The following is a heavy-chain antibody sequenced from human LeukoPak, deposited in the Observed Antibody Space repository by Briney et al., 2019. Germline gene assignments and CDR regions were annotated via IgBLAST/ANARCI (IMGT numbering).Heavy chain of an antibody. CDR2: IIPMLDIQ. D-gene: IGHD3-10*01. CDR3: ASERGATQYFDY. Sequence: EASVKVSCKASGGTFSSYVITWVRQAPGQWLEWMGRIIPMLDIQNYAQKFQGRVTITADKSTSTAYMELSSLRSEDTAVYYCASERGATQYFDYWGQGTLVTVSS. J-gene: IGHJ4*02. V-gene: IGHV1-69*04. CDR1: GGTFSSYV.